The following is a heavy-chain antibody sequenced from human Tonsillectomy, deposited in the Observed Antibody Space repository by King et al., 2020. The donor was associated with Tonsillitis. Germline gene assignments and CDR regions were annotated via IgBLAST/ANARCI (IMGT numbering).Heavy chain of an antibody. V-gene: IGHV3-23*04. Sequence: EVQLVESGGGLVQPGGSLRLSFAASGFTFSSSAMTWVRQAPGKGLEWVSVISDSGSSKYFADSVKGRFTISRDNSKNTLYLQINSLRAEDTAVYYCSKQGSYFDYWGQGTLVTVSS. CDR2: ISDSGSSK. J-gene: IGHJ4*02. CDR1: GFTFSSSA. CDR3: SKQGSYFDY.